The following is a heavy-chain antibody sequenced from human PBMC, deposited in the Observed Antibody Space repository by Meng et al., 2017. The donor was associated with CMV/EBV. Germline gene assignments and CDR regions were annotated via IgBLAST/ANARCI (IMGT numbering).Heavy chain of an antibody. D-gene: IGHD3-3*01. CDR1: GYTFTGYY. V-gene: IGHV1-2*02. J-gene: IGHJ5*01. Sequence: ASVKVSCKASGYTFTGYYMHCVRQAPGQGLEWMGWINANSGGTNYAVKFQGRVTMTRDTSITTAYMELSRLRSDDTAVYYCARVTDFWSTPWGFDPWGQGTLVTVSS. CDR3: ARVTDFWSTPWGFDP. CDR2: INANSGGT.